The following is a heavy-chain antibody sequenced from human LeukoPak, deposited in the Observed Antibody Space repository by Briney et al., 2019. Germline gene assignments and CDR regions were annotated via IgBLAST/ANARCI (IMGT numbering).Heavy chain of an antibody. J-gene: IGHJ6*03. CDR2: IYYSGST. Sequence: KSSETLSLTCTVSGGSISSYYWSWIRQPPGKGLEWIGYIYYSGSTNYNPSLKSRVTISVDTSKNQFSLKLSSVTAADTAVYYCARDASPYYYDSSGYHNNYYYYYYMDVWGKGTTATVSS. D-gene: IGHD3-22*01. V-gene: IGHV4-59*01. CDR3: ARDASPYYYDSSGYHNNYYYYYYMDV. CDR1: GGSISSYY.